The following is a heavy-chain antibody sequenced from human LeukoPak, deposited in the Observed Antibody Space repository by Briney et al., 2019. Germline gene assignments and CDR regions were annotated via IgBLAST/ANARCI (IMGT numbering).Heavy chain of an antibody. J-gene: IGHJ4*02. CDR2: INPSGGST. V-gene: IGHV1-46*01. CDR1: GYTFTSYY. CDR3: ASGASGSAGGNYYFDY. D-gene: IGHD1-26*01. Sequence: ASVKVSCKASGYTFTSYYMHWVRQAPGQGLEWMGIINPSGGSTSYAQKFQGRVTMTRDTSTSTVYMELSSLRSEDTAVYYCASGASGSAGGNYYFDYWGQGTLVTVSS.